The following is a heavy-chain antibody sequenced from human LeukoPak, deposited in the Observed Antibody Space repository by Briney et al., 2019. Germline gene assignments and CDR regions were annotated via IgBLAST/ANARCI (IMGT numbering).Heavy chain of an antibody. CDR1: GFTFSTYW. J-gene: IGHJ5*02. D-gene: IGHD2-2*01. CDR3: ARGRRVPAAMGNWFDP. V-gene: IGHV3-7*01. CDR2: IKEDGSEK. Sequence: PGGSLRLSCAASGFTFSTYWVSWVRQAPGEGRGWVANIKEDGSEKYLVDSVKGRFTISRDNAKNSLYLQINSLRGEDTAVYYCARGRRVPAAMGNWFDPWGQGTLVTVSS.